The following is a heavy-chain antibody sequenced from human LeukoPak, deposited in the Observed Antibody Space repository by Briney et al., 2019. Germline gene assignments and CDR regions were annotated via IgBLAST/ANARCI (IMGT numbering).Heavy chain of an antibody. J-gene: IGHJ4*02. CDR1: GFIFNSYG. Sequence: GGFLRLSCAASGFIFNSYGVHWVRQAPGKGLEWVAVTWYDGNKRYHAESVKGRFTISRDNSKNTLYLQMNSLRAEDTAVYYCARGPVVGATTILDYWGQGTLVTVSS. CDR3: ARGPVVGATTILDY. V-gene: IGHV3-33*01. D-gene: IGHD1-26*01. CDR2: TWYDGNKR.